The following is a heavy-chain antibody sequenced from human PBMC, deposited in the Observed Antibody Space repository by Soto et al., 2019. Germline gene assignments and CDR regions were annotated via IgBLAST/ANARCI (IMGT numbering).Heavy chain of an antibody. CDR3: AKEGSNYGGRGPTYYFDY. J-gene: IGHJ4*02. CDR2: ISGSGGST. D-gene: IGHD4-4*01. V-gene: IGHV3-23*01. Sequence: GGSLRLSCAASGFTFSSYAMSWVRQAPGKGLEWVSAISGSGGSTYYADSVKGRFTISRDNSKNTLYLQMNSLRAEDTAVYYCAKEGSNYGGRGPTYYFDYWGQGTLVTVSS. CDR1: GFTFSSYA.